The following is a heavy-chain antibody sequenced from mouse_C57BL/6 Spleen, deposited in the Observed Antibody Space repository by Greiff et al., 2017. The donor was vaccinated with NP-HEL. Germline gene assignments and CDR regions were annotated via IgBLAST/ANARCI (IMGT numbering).Heavy chain of an antibody. D-gene: IGHD1-1*01. Sequence: VQLKESGPELVKPGASVKMSCKASGYTFTDYNMHWVKQSHGKSLEWIGYINPNNGGTSYNQKFKGKATLTVNKSSSTAYMELRSLTSEESAVYYCARGNYYGRGYAMDYWGQGTSVTVSS. V-gene: IGHV1-22*01. CDR2: INPNNGGT. J-gene: IGHJ4*01. CDR1: GYTFTDYN. CDR3: ARGNYYGRGYAMDY.